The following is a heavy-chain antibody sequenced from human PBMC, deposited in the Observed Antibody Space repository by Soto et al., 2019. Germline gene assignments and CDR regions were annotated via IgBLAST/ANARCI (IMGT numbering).Heavy chain of an antibody. J-gene: IGHJ4*02. CDR3: ARVLRGSPLSYYYFDY. D-gene: IGHD3-16*01. V-gene: IGHV1-18*01. CDR1: GYTFTSYG. CDR2: ISAYNGNT. Sequence: QVQLVQSGAEVKKPGASVKVSCKASGYTFTSYGISWVRQAPGQGLEWMGWISAYNGNTNYAQKLQGRLTMTTDAPTSTADREPRGYKSDDTAGYYCARVLRGSPLSYYYFDYWGQGTLVTVSS.